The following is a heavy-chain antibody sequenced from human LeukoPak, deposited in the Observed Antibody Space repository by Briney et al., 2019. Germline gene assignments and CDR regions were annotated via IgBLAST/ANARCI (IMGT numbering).Heavy chain of an antibody. V-gene: IGHV3-21*01. J-gene: IGHJ4*02. CDR2: ISSSSNYI. D-gene: IGHD4-23*01. CDR1: GFTFSSYS. CDR3: ARDRIGGYFDY. Sequence: KPGGSLRLSCAASGFTFSSYSMNWVRQAPGKGLEWVSSISSSSNYIYYADSVKGRFTISRDNAKNSLYLQMNSLRAEDTAVYYCARDRIGGYFDYWGQGTLVTVSS.